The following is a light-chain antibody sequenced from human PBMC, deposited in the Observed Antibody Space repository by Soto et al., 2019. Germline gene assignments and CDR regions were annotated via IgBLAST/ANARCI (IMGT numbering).Light chain of an antibody. Sequence: DIQMTQSPSTLSASVGDRVTITCRASQSITNLLAWYQQKPGRAPTLLIYKASTLQSGVPSRFSGSGSGTEFTLTISSLQPDDFATYYCQHYTGYPLTFGQGTRLEIK. CDR2: KAS. CDR1: QSITNL. J-gene: IGKJ5*01. V-gene: IGKV1-5*03. CDR3: QHYTGYPLT.